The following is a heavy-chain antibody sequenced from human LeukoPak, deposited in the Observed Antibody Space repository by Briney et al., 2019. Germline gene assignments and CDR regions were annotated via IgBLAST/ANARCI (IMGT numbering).Heavy chain of an antibody. Sequence: ASVKVSCKASGYTFTGYYMHWVRQAPGQGLEWMGWINPNSGGTNSAQKFQGRVTMTRDTSISTAYMELSRLRSDDTAVYYCARETADIVVVPALDWGQGTLVTVSS. CDR2: INPNSGGT. V-gene: IGHV1-2*02. CDR1: GYTFTGYY. CDR3: ARETADIVVVPALD. D-gene: IGHD2-2*01. J-gene: IGHJ4*02.